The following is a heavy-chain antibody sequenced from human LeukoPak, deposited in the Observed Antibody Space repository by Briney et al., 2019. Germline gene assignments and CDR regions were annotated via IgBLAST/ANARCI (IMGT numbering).Heavy chain of an antibody. CDR3: AKAPAGGVNLDY. CDR2: IKEDGSEK. D-gene: IGHD3-16*01. CDR1: GFTFSSSW. V-gene: IGHV3-7*05. Sequence: GGSLRLSCAASGFTFSSSWMTWVRQAPGKGLEWVANIKEDGSEKYYVDSVKGRFTISRDNAANSLYLQMNSLRTEDTALYYCAKAPAGGVNLDYWGQGTLVTVSS. J-gene: IGHJ4*02.